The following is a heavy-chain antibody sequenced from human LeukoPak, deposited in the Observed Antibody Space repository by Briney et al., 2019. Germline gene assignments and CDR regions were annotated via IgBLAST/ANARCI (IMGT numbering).Heavy chain of an antibody. V-gene: IGHV3-21*01. J-gene: IGHJ4*02. D-gene: IGHD2-2*01. Sequence: GGSLRLSCAASGFTFSSYSMNWVRQAPGKGLEWVSSISSSSSYIYYADSVKGRFTISRDNAMNSLYLQMNSLRAEDTAVYYCARDSPSSTSWGYWGQGTLVTVFS. CDR2: ISSSSSYI. CDR1: GFTFSSYS. CDR3: ARDSPSSTSWGY.